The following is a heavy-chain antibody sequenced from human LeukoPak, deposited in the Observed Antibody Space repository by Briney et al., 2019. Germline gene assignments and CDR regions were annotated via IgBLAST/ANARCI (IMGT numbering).Heavy chain of an antibody. D-gene: IGHD4-17*01. CDR3: AKGGDLRTTVTFVHY. CDR2: ISVGGGST. J-gene: IGHJ4*02. Sequence: GGSLRLSCAASGFTFSSYAMSWVRQAPGKGLEWVSTISVGGGSTYYGDSVKGRFTISKDNSKDTLYLQMNGLRVEDTAVYYCAKGGDLRTTVTFVHYWGQGTLVTVSS. CDR1: GFTFSSYA. V-gene: IGHV3-23*01.